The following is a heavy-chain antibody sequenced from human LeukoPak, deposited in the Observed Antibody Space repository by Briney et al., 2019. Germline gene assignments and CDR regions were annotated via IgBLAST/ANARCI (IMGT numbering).Heavy chain of an antibody. CDR2: IIPIFGTA. V-gene: IGHV1-69*05. D-gene: IGHD1-26*01. CDR3: ASHYGGGRIVGATPPSYYFDY. CDR1: GGTFSSYA. Sequence: SVKVSCKASGGTFSSYAISWVRQAPGQGLEWMGGIIPIFGTANYAQKFQGRVTITTDESTSTAYMELSSLRSEDTAVYYCASHYGGGRIVGATPPSYYFDYWGQGTLVSVSS. J-gene: IGHJ4*02.